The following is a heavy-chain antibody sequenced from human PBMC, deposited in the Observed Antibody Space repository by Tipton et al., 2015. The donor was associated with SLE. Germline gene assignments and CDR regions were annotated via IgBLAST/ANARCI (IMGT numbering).Heavy chain of an antibody. J-gene: IGHJ2*01. V-gene: IGHV4-34*01. D-gene: IGHD5-12*01. CDR2: INQSGST. CDR1: GGSFSSHY. Sequence: TLSLTCAVYGGSFSSHYWSWIRQPPGTGLEWIGEINQSGSTKYNPSLKSRVIISVDTSKNQFSLKLSSVTAADTAVYYCARGRARSSDYVAYWYFDLWGRGTLVTVSS. CDR3: ARGRARSSDYVAYWYFDL.